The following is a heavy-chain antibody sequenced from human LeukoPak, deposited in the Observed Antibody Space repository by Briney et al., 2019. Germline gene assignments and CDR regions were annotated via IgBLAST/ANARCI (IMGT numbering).Heavy chain of an antibody. CDR3: ARDTAGGGYFGY. CDR1: GFTFSSYS. Sequence: PGGSLRLSCAASGFTFSSYSMNWVRQAPGKGLEWVSSISSSSSYIYYADSVKGRFTISRDNAKNSLYLQMNSLRAEDTAVYYCARDTAGGGYFGYWGQGTLDTVSS. D-gene: IGHD2-15*01. J-gene: IGHJ4*02. V-gene: IGHV3-21*01. CDR2: ISSSSSYI.